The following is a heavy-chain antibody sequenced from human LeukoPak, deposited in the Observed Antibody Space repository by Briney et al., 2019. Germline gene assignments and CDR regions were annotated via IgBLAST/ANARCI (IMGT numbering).Heavy chain of an antibody. CDR2: ISYDGNNK. D-gene: IGHD3-22*01. J-gene: IGHJ4*02. CDR3: ARDRSYYDSSGYLNY. V-gene: IGHV3-30-3*01. CDR1: GFTFSDHV. Sequence: GGSLRLSCAASGFTFSDHVMHWVRQAPDKGLEWVAMISYDGNNKYYADSVKGRFTISRDNSKDTLYLQMNSLRAEDTAVYYCARDRSYYDSSGYLNYWGQGTLVTVSS.